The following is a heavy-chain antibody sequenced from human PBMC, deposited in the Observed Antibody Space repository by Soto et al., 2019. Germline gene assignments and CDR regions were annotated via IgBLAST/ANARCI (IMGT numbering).Heavy chain of an antibody. D-gene: IGHD6-13*01. Sequence: SEMLRVRKSFVGGSISGLGWRLIRQPPGKGLEWIGYIYYSGSTNYNPSLKSRVTISVDTSKNQFSLKLSSVTAADTAVYYCARRYSRAFEIRRHRTIDPVSS. V-gene: IGHV4-59*08. CDR1: GGSISGLG. CDR2: IYYSGST. CDR3: ARRYSRAFEI. J-gene: IGHJ3*02.